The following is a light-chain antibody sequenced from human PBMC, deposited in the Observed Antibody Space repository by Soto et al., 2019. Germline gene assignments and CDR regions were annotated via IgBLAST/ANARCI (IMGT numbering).Light chain of an antibody. Sequence: EIVLTQSPGTLSLSPGERATLSCRASQSVTSSYLAWYQQKPGQAPRLLIYGASSRAIGITDRFTGSGSGTDFTLTISRLEPEDFAMYYCQQYGSSPWTFGQGTKVEMK. CDR3: QQYGSSPWT. CDR1: QSVTSSY. J-gene: IGKJ1*01. CDR2: GAS. V-gene: IGKV3-20*01.